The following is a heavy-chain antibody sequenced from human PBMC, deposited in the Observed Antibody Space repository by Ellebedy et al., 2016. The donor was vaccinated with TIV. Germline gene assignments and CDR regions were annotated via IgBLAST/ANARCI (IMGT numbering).Heavy chain of an antibody. CDR2: IRKTIDGGLT. CDR1: GFTFSNAW. CDR3: LGNDYGDY. V-gene: IGHV3-15*01. Sequence: GGSLRLXXAVSGFTFSNAWMSWVRQAPGKGLGWVGRIRKTIDGGLTEYAAPVKGRFTISRDDSQNTLYLQMNSLKTEDTAVYYCLGNDYGDYWGQGTLVTVAS. J-gene: IGHJ4*02. D-gene: IGHD3-16*01.